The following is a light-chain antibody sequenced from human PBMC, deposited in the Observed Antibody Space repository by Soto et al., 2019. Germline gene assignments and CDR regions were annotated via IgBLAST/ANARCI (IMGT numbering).Light chain of an antibody. CDR1: QSVSSNY. CDR3: QQYGRSRWT. J-gene: IGKJ1*01. Sequence: EIVFTQSPGTLSLSPGERATLSCRASQSVSSNYLAWYQQKPGRAPRVLIYGASSRAPGIPDRFSGSGSGTDFTLTISRLEPEDFAVYYCQQYGRSRWTFGQGTKVEIK. V-gene: IGKV3-20*01. CDR2: GAS.